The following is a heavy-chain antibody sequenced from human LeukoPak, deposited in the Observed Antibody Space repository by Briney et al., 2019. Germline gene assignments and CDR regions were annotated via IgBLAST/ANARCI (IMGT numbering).Heavy chain of an antibody. V-gene: IGHV3-48*03. CDR1: GFTFSNYE. CDR2: MSSSGSTI. Sequence: GGSLRLSCAASGFTFSNYEMNWVRQAPGKGLVWVSYMSSSGSTIYYADSVKGRFTISRDNAKNSLYLQMNSLRAEDTAVYYCARDWSHGLDYWGQGTLVTVSS. J-gene: IGHJ4*02. CDR3: ARDWSHGLDY.